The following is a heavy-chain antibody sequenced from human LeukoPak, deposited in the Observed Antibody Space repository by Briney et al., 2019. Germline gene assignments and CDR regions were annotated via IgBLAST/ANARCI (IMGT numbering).Heavy chain of an antibody. V-gene: IGHV1-8*01. CDR2: MNPNSGNT. CDR1: EYTTYY. D-gene: IGHD3-10*01. J-gene: IGHJ4*02. Sequence: ASVKVSCKTSEYTTYYIHWVRQATGQGLEWMGWMNPNSGNTGYAQKFQGRVTMTRNTSISTAYMELSSLRSEDTAVYYCARGPYHGSGSYGNWGQGTLVTVSS. CDR3: ARGPYHGSGSYGN.